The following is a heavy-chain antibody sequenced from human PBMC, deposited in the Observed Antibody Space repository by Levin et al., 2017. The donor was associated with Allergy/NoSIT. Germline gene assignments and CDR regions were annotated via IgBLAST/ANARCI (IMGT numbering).Heavy chain of an antibody. D-gene: IGHD4-23*01. CDR3: TRQPPRERDYGGNSEDY. CDR2: IRSKSNSYAT. J-gene: IGHJ4*02. Sequence: GESLKISCAASGFSFSDSAINWVRQASGKGLEWVGRIRSKSNSYATECAASVKGRFTISRDDSKTTAYLQMNGLNAEDTAVYYCTRQPPRERDYGGNSEDYWGQGTLVTVSS. V-gene: IGHV3-73*01. CDR1: GFSFSDSA.